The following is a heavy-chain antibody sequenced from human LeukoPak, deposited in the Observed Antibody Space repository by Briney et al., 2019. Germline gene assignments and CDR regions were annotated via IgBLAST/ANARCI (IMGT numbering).Heavy chain of an antibody. CDR1: GGTFSSYA. Sequence: SVKVSCKASGGTFSSYAISWVRQAPGQGLEWMGGITPIFGTANYAQKFQGRVTITADESTSTAYMELSSLRSEDTAVYYCARGSHVPAAIGWFDPWGQGTLVTVSS. V-gene: IGHV1-69*13. J-gene: IGHJ5*02. CDR3: ARGSHVPAAIGWFDP. CDR2: ITPIFGTA. D-gene: IGHD2-2*01.